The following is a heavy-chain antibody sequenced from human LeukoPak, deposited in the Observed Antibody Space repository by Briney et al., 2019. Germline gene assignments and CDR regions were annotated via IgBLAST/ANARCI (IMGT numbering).Heavy chain of an antibody. CDR1: DYSFINYG. J-gene: IGHJ4*02. Sequence: ASVKVSCKAGDYSFINYGLTWVRQGPGEGLVWMGWISTYSGDTNYAQNFQGRVTLTRDTSTSTAYMDLNNLTPDDTAVYYCARVEYSSGRGDYWGQGTLVTVSS. D-gene: IGHD3-22*01. CDR2: ISTYSGDT. CDR3: ARVEYSSGRGDY. V-gene: IGHV1-18*01.